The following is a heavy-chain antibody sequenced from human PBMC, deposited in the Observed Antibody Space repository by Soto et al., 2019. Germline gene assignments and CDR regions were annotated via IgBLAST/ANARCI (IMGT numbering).Heavy chain of an antibody. J-gene: IGHJ4*02. CDR3: AKDGSYCGGDCYPIFNFDS. CDR2: ISYDGSNK. CDR1: GFSFNNFG. V-gene: IGHV3-30*18. Sequence: QVHLVQSGGGVVQPGRSLRLSCAASGFSFNNFGMHWVRQAPGKGLEWVSVISYDGSNKYYADSVRGRFTISRDDSKDNLYPQMNSLRDQDTSVYYGAKDGSYCGGDCYPIFNFDSWGQGTLVTVSS. D-gene: IGHD2-21*02.